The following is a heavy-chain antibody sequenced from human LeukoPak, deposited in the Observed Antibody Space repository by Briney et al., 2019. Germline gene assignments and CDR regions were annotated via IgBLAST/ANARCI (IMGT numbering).Heavy chain of an antibody. J-gene: IGHJ6*03. CDR3: ARLGYCSGGSCYSEWYYYYYMDV. V-gene: IGHV4-39*07. CDR2: IYYSGST. CDR1: GGSISSSSYY. Sequence: SETLSLTCTVSGGSISSSSYYWGWIRQPPGKGLEWIGSIYYSGSTYYNPSLKSRVTISVDTSKNQFSLKLSSVAAADTAVHYCARLGYCSGGSCYSEWYYYYYMDVWGKGTTVTISS. D-gene: IGHD2-15*01.